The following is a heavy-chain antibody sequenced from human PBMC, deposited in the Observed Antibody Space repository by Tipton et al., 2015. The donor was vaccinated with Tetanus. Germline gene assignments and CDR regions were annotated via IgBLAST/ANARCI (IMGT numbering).Heavy chain of an antibody. CDR1: GFTFSSYG. Sequence: SLRLSCAASGFTFSSYGMHWVRQAPGKGLEWVAVIWYDGSNKYYADSVKGRFTISRDNSKNTLYLQMNSLRAEDTAVYYCARGTYSSSWYYFDYWGQGTLVTVSS. CDR2: IWYDGSNK. CDR3: ARGTYSSSWYYFDY. J-gene: IGHJ4*02. D-gene: IGHD6-13*01. V-gene: IGHV3-33*01.